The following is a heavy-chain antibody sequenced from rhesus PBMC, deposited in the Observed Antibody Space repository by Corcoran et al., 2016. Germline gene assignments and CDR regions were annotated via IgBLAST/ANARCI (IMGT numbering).Heavy chain of an antibody. CDR2: INPYKGNT. Sequence: QVQLVQSGAEVKKPGSSVKVSCKASGYTFTAFHMPWVRQAPRHGLAWMGWINPYKGNTKYAQKFQGRVTMTRDTSTSTAYMELSSLRSEDTAVYYCARGGSWGDFRFDVWGAGVLVTVSS. J-gene: IGHJ5-1*01. CDR3: ARGGSWGDFRFDV. D-gene: IGHD3-34*01. CDR1: GYTFTAFH. V-gene: IGHV1S2*01.